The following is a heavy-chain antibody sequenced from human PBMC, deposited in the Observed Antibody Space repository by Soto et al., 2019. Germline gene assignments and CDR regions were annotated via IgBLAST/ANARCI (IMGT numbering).Heavy chain of an antibody. V-gene: IGHV4-39*01. CDR3: ARHLSIMTAVSPFHY. Sequence: QLQLQESGPGLVKPSETLSLTCTISGDSIQSSDYYWGWIRQPPGKGLEWIGSFFYSGNTYYNPSLKSRVNISGDTSANQFSLKLHSVTAADTAVFSCARHLSIMTAVSPFHYWGQGTLVTVSS. J-gene: IGHJ4*02. CDR1: GDSIQSSDYY. CDR2: FFYSGNT. D-gene: IGHD4-17*01.